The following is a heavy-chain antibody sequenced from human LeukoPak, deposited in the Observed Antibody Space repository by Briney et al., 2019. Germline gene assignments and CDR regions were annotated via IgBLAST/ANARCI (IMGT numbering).Heavy chain of an antibody. CDR2: INPNNGGT. D-gene: IGHD6-19*01. Sequence: ASVKVSCKASGYTFTSYGISWVRQAPGQGLEWMGWINPNNGGTSYAQKFQGRVTMTRDTSISTAYMELRSLRSDDTAVYYCARDMYSSGRVPFDYWGQGTLVTVSS. CDR3: ARDMYSSGRVPFDY. CDR1: GYTFTSYG. V-gene: IGHV1-2*02. J-gene: IGHJ4*02.